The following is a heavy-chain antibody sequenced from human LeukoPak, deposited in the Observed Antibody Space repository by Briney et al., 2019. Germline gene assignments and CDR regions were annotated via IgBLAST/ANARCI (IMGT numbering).Heavy chain of an antibody. CDR3: TRGSGWFLTDY. D-gene: IGHD6-19*01. Sequence: ASVKVSCKASGYTFTSYAMHWVRQAPGQRLEWMGWINAGNGVTKYSQKFQVRVTITRDTSASTAYMELSSLRSEDTAVYYCTRGSGWFLTDYWGQGTLVTVSS. CDR2: INAGNGVT. V-gene: IGHV1-3*01. J-gene: IGHJ4*02. CDR1: GYTFTSYA.